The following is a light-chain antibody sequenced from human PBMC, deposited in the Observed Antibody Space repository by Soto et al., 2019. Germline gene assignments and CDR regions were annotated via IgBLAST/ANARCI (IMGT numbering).Light chain of an antibody. J-gene: IGKJ1*01. Sequence: EIVLTQSPGTLSLSPGERATHSCRASQSVSSNYLAWYQQKPGQAPRLLIYGASTRATGIPDRFSGSGSGTDFTLTISRLEPEDFAVYYCQQYTNSPPTFGQGTKVEIK. V-gene: IGKV3-20*01. CDR1: QSVSSNY. CDR2: GAS. CDR3: QQYTNSPPT.